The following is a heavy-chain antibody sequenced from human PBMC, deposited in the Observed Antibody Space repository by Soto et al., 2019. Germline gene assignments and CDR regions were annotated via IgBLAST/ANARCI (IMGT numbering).Heavy chain of an antibody. D-gene: IGHD6-13*01. Sequence: GGSLRLSCEASGFAFTSYWMHWVRQAPGKGLVWVAGVKSDGTAATYADSVRGRFTISRDSSKNSVDLQMNSLRVEDTAVYFCTKGSIPAVGRVFFESWGQGTLVTVSS. CDR3: TKGSIPAVGRVFFES. V-gene: IGHV3-74*01. CDR1: GFAFTSYW. CDR2: VKSDGTAA. J-gene: IGHJ4*02.